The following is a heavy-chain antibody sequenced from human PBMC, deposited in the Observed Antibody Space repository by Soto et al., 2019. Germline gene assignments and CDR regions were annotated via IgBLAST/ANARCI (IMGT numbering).Heavy chain of an antibody. Sequence: SETLSLTCTVSGGSISSYYWSWIRQSPEKGLEWIGYIYSSGSTNYNPSLKSRVTISVDTSKNQFSLKLSSVTAADTAVYYCARGGGNYYGSGSHNWFDPSGQATLVTVSS. CDR1: GGSISSYY. CDR2: IYSSGST. CDR3: ARGGGNYYGSGSHNWFDP. D-gene: IGHD3-10*01. V-gene: IGHV4-59*12. J-gene: IGHJ5*02.